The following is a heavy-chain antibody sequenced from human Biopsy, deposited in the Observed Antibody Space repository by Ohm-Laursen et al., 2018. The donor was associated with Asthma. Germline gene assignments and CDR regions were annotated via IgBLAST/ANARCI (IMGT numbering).Heavy chain of an antibody. CDR1: GFTVSSNG. V-gene: IGHV3-53*01. J-gene: IGHJ3*02. D-gene: IGHD4-23*01. CDR2: IYSGGGT. CDR3: ARAYGGSFFSGAFDI. Sequence: SLRLSCAVSGFTVSSNGMSWVRQPPGKGLEWVSVIYSGGGTFYADSVKGRVTISRDISKNTLSLQMNGLRAEDTAVYYCARAYGGSFFSGAFDIWGQGTMVTVSS.